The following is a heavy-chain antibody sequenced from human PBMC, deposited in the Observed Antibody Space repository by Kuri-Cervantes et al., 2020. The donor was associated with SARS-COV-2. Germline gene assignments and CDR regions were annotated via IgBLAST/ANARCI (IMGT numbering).Heavy chain of an antibody. V-gene: IGHV1-69*05. CDR1: GGTFSSYA. Sequence: SVKVSCKAPGGTFSSYAISWLRQAPGQGLEWMGGIIPIFNTATYAQKFEGRVTITTDGSTETGYMELSSLRSEDTAIVYCARTRYSGSYRSHYYYYMDVWGEGTTVTVSS. J-gene: IGHJ6*03. CDR2: IIPIFNTA. D-gene: IGHD1-26*01. CDR3: ARTRYSGSYRSHYYYYMDV.